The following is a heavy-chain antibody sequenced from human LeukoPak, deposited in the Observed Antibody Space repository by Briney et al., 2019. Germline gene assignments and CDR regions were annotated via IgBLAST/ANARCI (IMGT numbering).Heavy chain of an antibody. CDR3: ARRGCNGGSCYAY. CDR2: IYPGDSDT. CDR1: GYSFSNDW. V-gene: IGHV5-51*01. Sequence: GEPLKISCKGSGYSFSNDWIGWVRQMPGKGLEWMEIIYPGDSDTRYSPSFQGQVTISADKSISTAYRQWSSLGASDTAMYYCARRGCNGGSCYAYWGQGTLVTVSS. J-gene: IGHJ4*02. D-gene: IGHD2-15*01.